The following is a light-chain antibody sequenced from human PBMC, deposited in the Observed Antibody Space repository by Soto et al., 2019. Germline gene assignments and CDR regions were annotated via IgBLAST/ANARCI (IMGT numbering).Light chain of an antibody. Sequence: EIVLTQSPATLSLSPGERGTLSCRASQSVSSHLAWYQQKPGQAPRLLIYDASKRPTGIPARFSGSGSGTDFTLTISSLEPEDSAVYYCQQRSDRIPITFGQGTRLEIK. CDR1: QSVSSH. CDR2: DAS. J-gene: IGKJ5*01. CDR3: QQRSDRIPIT. V-gene: IGKV3-11*01.